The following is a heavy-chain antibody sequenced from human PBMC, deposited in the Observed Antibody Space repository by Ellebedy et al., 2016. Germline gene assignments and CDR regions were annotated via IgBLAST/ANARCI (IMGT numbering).Heavy chain of an antibody. CDR3: ARGVGSGWFDP. V-gene: IGHV3-66*01. D-gene: IGHD2-15*01. CDR1: GFTVSSNY. CDR2: IYSGGST. Sequence: GGSLRLSCAASGFTVSSNYMTWVRRAPGKGLEWVSLIYSGGSTYYADSVKGRFTISRDNSKNTLYLQMNSLRAEDTAVYYCARGVGSGWFDPWGQGTLVTVSS. J-gene: IGHJ5*02.